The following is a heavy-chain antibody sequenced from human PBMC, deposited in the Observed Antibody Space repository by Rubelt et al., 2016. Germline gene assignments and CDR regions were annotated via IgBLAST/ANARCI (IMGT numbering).Heavy chain of an antibody. CDR2: ISSSSSYI. D-gene: IGHD6-13*01. J-gene: IGHJ3*02. V-gene: IGHV3-21*01. Sequence: GQLVESGGGLVKPGGSLRLSCAASGFTFSSYSMNWVRQAPGKGLEWVSSISSSSSYIYYADSVKGRFTISRDNAKNSLYLQMNSLRAEDTAVYYCARVLAAAAIDAFDIWGQGTMVTVSS. CDR3: ARVLAAAAIDAFDI. CDR1: GFTFSSYS.